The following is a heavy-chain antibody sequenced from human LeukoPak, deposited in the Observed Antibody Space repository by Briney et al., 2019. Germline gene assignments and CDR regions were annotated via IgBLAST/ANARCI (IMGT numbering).Heavy chain of an antibody. Sequence: PGGSLRLSCAASGFTFRNYAMSWVRQAPGKGLECVSGISGSGGSTYYADSVKGRFTISRDNPKNTLYLQMNSLRAEDTAVYYCAHGRGYDSSTYLYYFDDWGQGTLVTVSS. D-gene: IGHD3-22*01. CDR2: ISGSGGST. CDR1: GFTFRNYA. J-gene: IGHJ4*02. CDR3: AHGRGYDSSTYLYYFDD. V-gene: IGHV3-23*01.